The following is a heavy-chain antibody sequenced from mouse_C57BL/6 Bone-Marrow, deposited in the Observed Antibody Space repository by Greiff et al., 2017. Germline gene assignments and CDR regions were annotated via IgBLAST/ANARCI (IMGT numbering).Heavy chain of an antibody. V-gene: IGHV1-81*01. D-gene: IGHD2-1*01. J-gene: IGHJ3*01. CDR1: GYTFTSYG. CDR3: AIYYGNFAWFAY. Sequence: QVQLKQSGAELARPGASVKLSCKASGYTFTSYGISWVKQRTGQGLEWIGERYPRSGNTYYNEKFKGKGTLTADKSSSTAYMELRSLTSEDSAVYCLAIYYGNFAWFAYWGQGTLVTVSA. CDR2: RYPRSGNT.